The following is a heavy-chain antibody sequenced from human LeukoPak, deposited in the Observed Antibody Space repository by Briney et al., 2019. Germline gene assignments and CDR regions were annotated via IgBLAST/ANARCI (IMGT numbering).Heavy chain of an antibody. CDR1: GFTFSSYA. CDR3: ARDWGIATIIYYYYMDV. CDR2: ISYDGSNK. J-gene: IGHJ6*03. V-gene: IGHV3-30*04. D-gene: IGHD6-13*01. Sequence: GGSLRLSCAASGFTFSSYAMHWVRQAPGKGLEGVAVISYDGSNKYYADSVKGRFTISRDNSKNTLYLQMNSLRAEDTAVYYCARDWGIATIIYYYYMDVWGKGTTVTVSS.